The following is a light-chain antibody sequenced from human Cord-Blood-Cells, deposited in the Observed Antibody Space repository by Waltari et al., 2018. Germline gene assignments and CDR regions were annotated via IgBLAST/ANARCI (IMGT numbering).Light chain of an antibody. Sequence: DIQMTQSPSSLSASVGDRVTITCRASQSISSYLNWYQQKPGKARKLLIDAAASLQSGVPSRCSGSGSGTDFTLTISSLQPEDFATYYCQQSYSTPRTFGQGTKLEIK. CDR1: QSISSY. V-gene: IGKV1-39*01. CDR3: QQSYSTPRT. J-gene: IGKJ2*01. CDR2: AAA.